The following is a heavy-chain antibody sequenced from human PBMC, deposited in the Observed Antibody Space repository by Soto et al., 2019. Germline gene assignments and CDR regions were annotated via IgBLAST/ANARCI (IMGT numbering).Heavy chain of an antibody. D-gene: IGHD2-15*01. V-gene: IGHV3-23*01. CDR2: ISGSGGST. J-gene: IGHJ6*02. CDR3: AKDVGYYYYYGMDV. CDR1: GFTFSSYA. Sequence: GGSLRLSCAASGFTFSSYAMSWVRPAPGKGLEWVSAISGSGGSTYYADSVKGRFTISRDNSKNTLYLQMNSLRAEDTAVYYCAKDVGYYYYYGMDVWGQGTTVTVSS.